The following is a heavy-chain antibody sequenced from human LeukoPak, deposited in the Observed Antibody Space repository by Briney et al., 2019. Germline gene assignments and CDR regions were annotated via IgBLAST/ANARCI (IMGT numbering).Heavy chain of an antibody. V-gene: IGHV3-30*02. D-gene: IGHD2-15*01. J-gene: IGHJ4*02. CDR2: IRGDGSNT. CDR3: AKEHRRCSGGSCYPNNDY. CDR1: GFTFSSYG. Sequence: PGGSLRLSCAASGFTFSSYGMSWVGQAPGKGLEWVSFIRGDGSNTYYADSVKGRFTISRDNSKNTLYLQMNSLRAEDTAVYYCAKEHRRCSGGSCYPNNDYWGQGTLVTVSS.